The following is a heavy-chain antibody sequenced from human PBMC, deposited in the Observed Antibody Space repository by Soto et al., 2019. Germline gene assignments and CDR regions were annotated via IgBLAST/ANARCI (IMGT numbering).Heavy chain of an antibody. J-gene: IGHJ4*02. CDR2: INPYNAET. V-gene: IGHV1-18*03. CDR3: ARAVNGHVAFVF. Sequence: QAPGQGLEWVGWINPYNAETNYAQKFRGRVTMNTDRSTSTAYMELRGLGSDDMAVYYCARAVNGHVAFVFWGKRTQVTVSS. D-gene: IGHD2-8*01.